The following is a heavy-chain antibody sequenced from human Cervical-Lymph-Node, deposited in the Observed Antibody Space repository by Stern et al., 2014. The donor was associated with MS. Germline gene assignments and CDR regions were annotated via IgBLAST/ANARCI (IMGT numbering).Heavy chain of an antibody. CDR2: IIPIFGTA. V-gene: IGHV1-69*01. CDR3: ASVSAAGTPPDY. CDR1: GGPFSSYA. Sequence: QVQLVQSGAEVKKPGSSVKVSCKASGGPFSSYAIRWVRQAPGQGLEWMGGIIPIFGTANYAQKFQGRVRITADESTSTAHMALSSLRSEDTAVYYCASVSAAGTPPDYWGQGTLVTVSS. J-gene: IGHJ4*02. D-gene: IGHD6-13*01.